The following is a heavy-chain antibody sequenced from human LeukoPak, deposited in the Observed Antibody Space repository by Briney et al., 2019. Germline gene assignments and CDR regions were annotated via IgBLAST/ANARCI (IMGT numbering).Heavy chain of an antibody. V-gene: IGHV4-59*01. CDR2: IYYSGST. CDR3: ARFIVATNANFDY. CDR1: GGSISSYY. D-gene: IGHD5-12*01. Sequence: SETLSLTCTVSGGSISSYYWSWIRQPPGKGLEWIGYIYYSGSTNYSPSLKSRVTISVDTSKNQFSLKLSSVTAADTAVYYCARFIVATNANFDYWGQGTLVTVSS. J-gene: IGHJ4*02.